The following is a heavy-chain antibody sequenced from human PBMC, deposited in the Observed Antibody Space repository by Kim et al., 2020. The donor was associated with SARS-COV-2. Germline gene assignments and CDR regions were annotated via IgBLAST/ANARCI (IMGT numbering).Heavy chain of an antibody. Sequence: GGSLRLSCAASGLSVSRNYMTWVRQAPGKGLEWVSVIYSGGTTYYADSVEGRFSISRDNSKNTVHLQVNSLRAEDTAVYYCARVVRNFYDSSGYTWDGFDVWGQGTMVTVSS. J-gene: IGHJ3*01. CDR1: GLSVSRNY. V-gene: IGHV3-53*01. CDR3: ARVVRNFYDSSGYTWDGFDV. D-gene: IGHD3-22*01. CDR2: IYSGGTT.